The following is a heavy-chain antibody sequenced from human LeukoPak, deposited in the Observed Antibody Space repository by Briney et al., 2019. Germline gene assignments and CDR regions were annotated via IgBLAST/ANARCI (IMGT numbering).Heavy chain of an antibody. CDR3: ARLVVITTFDWFDP. V-gene: IGHV4-38-2*01. J-gene: IGHJ5*02. D-gene: IGHD3-22*01. Sequence: PSETLSLTCAVSGYSISSGNYWGWIRQPPGKGLEWIGRIYTSGSTNYNPSLKSRVTMSVDTSKNQFSLKLTSVTAADTAVYYCARLVVITTFDWFDPWGQGTLVTVSS. CDR1: GYSISSGNY. CDR2: IYTSGST.